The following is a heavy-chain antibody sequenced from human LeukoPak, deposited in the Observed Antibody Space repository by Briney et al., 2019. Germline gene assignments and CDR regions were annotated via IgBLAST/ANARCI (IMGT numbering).Heavy chain of an antibody. D-gene: IGHD2-21*01. CDR1: GFTFSSYS. J-gene: IGHJ3*02. CDR2: ISSSSSYI. V-gene: IGHV3-21*01. Sequence: GGSLRLSCAASGFTFSSYSMNWVRKAPGKGLEWVSSISSSSSYIYYADSVKGRFTISRDNAKNSLYLQMNSLRAEDTAVYYCAREFVDVAFDIWGQGTMVTVSS. CDR3: AREFVDVAFDI.